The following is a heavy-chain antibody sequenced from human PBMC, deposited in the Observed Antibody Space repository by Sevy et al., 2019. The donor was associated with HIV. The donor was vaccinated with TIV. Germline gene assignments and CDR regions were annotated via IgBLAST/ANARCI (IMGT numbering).Heavy chain of an antibody. CDR2: ITRSDSAR. Sequence: GGSLRLSCGASGFSFSTYNMNWVRQAPGKGLEWVSYITRSDSARDYANSVKGRFTISKDNAKNSVVLQMNSLTAEDTGVYFCVRAMASADSVWGQGTPVTVSS. CDR1: GFSFSTYN. J-gene: IGHJ4*02. CDR3: VRAMASADSV. V-gene: IGHV3-48*03. D-gene: IGHD3-10*01.